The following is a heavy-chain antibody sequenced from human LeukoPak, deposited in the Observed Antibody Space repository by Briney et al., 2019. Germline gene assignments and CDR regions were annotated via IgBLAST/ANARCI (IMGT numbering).Heavy chain of an antibody. CDR2: INHSGST. J-gene: IGHJ6*04. D-gene: IGHD2-15*01. CDR3: ARRSGGRFYYYGMDV. CDR1: GGSFSGYY. V-gene: IGHV4-34*01. Sequence: SETLSLTCAVYGGSFSGYYWSWVRQPPGKGLEWIGEINHSGSTNYNPSPKSRVTISVDTSKNQFSLKLSSVTAADTAVYYCARRSGGRFYYYGMDVWGKGTTVTVSS.